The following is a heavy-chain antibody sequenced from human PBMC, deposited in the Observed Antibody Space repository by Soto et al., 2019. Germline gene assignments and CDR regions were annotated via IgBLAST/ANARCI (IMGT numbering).Heavy chain of an antibody. CDR1: GFTFSSYA. J-gene: IGHJ6*02. CDR3: AGXGSCYSGYYYYYYGMDV. Sequence: GVSLRLSCAASGFTFSSYAMSWVRQAPGKGLEWVSAISGSGGSTYYADSVKGRFTISRDNSKNTLYLQMNSLRAEDTAVYYCAGXGSCYSGYYYYYYGMDVWGQGTTVTVSS. D-gene: IGHD2-15*01. V-gene: IGHV3-23*01. CDR2: ISGSGGST.